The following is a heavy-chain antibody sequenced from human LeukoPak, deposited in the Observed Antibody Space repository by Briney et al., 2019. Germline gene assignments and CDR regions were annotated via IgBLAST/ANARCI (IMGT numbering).Heavy chain of an antibody. CDR2: IYSGGNT. J-gene: IGHJ4*02. V-gene: IGHV3-53*01. Sequence: GGSLRLSCAASGFTVSNSYMSWVRQAPGKGLEWVSVIYSGGNTYYADSVKGRFTISRDNSKNTLYLQMNSLRAEDTAVYYCARGPAGIAAVGLPGGDYWGQGTLVTVSS. D-gene: IGHD6-13*01. CDR3: ARGPAGIAAVGLPGGDY. CDR1: GFTVSNSY.